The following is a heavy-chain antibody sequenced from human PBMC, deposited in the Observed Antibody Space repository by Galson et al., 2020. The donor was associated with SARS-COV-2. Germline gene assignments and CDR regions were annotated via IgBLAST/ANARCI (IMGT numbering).Heavy chain of an antibody. CDR3: VRGETPNPHGDYVGY. CDR1: GFIFNDYV. CDR2: ISWHSGSI. D-gene: IGHD4-17*01. Sequence: GGSLRLSCAASGFIFNDYVMHWVLQVPGKGREWVSGISWHSGSIGYADSVKGRFTISRDNANNSLFLHMNSLRPEDTALYYCVRGETPNPHGDYVGYWGQGTLVTVSS. V-gene: IGHV3-9*01. J-gene: IGHJ4*02.